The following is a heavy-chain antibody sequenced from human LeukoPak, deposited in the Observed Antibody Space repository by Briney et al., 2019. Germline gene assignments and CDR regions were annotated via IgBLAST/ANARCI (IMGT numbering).Heavy chain of an antibody. Sequence: SEALSLTCADYGGSFSGYYWSWIRQPPGKGLEWIGEINHSGSTNYNPSLKSRVTISVDTSKNQFSLKLSSVTAADTAVYYCARGQHCSSTSCSFFDYWGQGTLVTVSS. CDR3: ARGQHCSSTSCSFFDY. V-gene: IGHV4-34*01. J-gene: IGHJ4*02. CDR2: INHSGST. CDR1: GGSFSGYY. D-gene: IGHD2-2*01.